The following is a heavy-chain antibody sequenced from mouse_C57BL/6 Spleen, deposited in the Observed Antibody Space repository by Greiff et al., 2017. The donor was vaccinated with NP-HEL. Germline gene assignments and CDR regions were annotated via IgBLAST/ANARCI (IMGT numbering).Heavy chain of an antibody. J-gene: IGHJ1*03. V-gene: IGHV1-82*01. D-gene: IGHD1-1*01. CDR3: ATETTVVAPGYFDV. CDR1: GYAFRSSW. CDR2: IYPGDGDT. Sequence: QVQLQQSGPALVKPGASVKISCKASGYAFRSSWMNWVKPRPGKGLEWIGRIYPGDGDTNYNGKFKGKATLTADKSSSTAYMQLSSLTSEDSAVYFGATETTVVAPGYFDVWGTGTTVTVSS.